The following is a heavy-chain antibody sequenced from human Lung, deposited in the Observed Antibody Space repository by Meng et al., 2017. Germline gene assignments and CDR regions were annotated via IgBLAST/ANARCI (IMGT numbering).Heavy chain of an antibody. CDR1: GGSFSDYY. CDR2: INHSGSP. V-gene: IGHV4-34*01. D-gene: IGHD4-11*01. J-gene: IGHJ4*02. CDR3: ARGPTTMAHDFDY. Sequence: QVQLEAWGAGRLQPSETLSLPCGVSGGSFSDYYWSWIRQPPGKGLEWIGEINHSGSPNYNPSLESRATISVDTSQNNLSLKLSSVTAADSAVYYCARGPTTMAHDFDYWGQGTLVTVSS.